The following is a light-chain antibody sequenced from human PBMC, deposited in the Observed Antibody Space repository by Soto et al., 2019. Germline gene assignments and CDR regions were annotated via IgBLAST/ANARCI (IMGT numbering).Light chain of an antibody. V-gene: IGKV1-5*03. CDR3: QEHNTYGT. CDR2: KAS. Sequence: DIQMTQSPSSLSASVGDRVTITCRASQSISSWLAWYQQKAGKAPKLLIYKASSLENEVPLRFSGSGYGTEFTLTISSLQPDDFATYYCQEHNTYGTFGQGTKVDIK. CDR1: QSISSW. J-gene: IGKJ1*01.